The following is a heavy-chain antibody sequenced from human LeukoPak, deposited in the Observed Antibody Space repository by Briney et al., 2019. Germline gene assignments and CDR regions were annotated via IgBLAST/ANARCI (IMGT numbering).Heavy chain of an antibody. Sequence: ASVKVSCKASGYTFTSYGISWVRQAPGQGLEWMGIINPSGGSTSYAQKFQGRVTMTRDTSTSTVYMELSSLRSEDTAVYYCASDSRWGSSWSRGGAFDIWGQGTMVTVSS. CDR2: INPSGGST. V-gene: IGHV1-46*01. CDR3: ASDSRWGSSWSRGGAFDI. J-gene: IGHJ3*02. CDR1: GYTFTSYG. D-gene: IGHD6-13*01.